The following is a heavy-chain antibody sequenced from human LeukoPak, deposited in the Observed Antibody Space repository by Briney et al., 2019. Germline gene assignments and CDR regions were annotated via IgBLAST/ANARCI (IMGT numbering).Heavy chain of an antibody. V-gene: IGHV4-39*01. CDR3: ARHTYDYSNYVSYYYMDV. J-gene: IGHJ6*03. Sequence: SETLSLTCTVSGGSISSSSYYWGWIRQPPGKGLEWIGCIYYSGSTYYNPSLKSQCTISVGTSKNQFSLKLSSVTAADTAVYYCARHTYDYSNYVSYYYMDVWGKGTTVTVSS. CDR1: GGSISSSSYY. CDR2: IYYSGST. D-gene: IGHD4-11*01.